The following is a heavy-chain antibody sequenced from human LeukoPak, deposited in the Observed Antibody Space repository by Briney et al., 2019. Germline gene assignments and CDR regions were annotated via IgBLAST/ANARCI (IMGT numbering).Heavy chain of an antibody. V-gene: IGHV4-61*02. Sequence: SETLSLTCTVSGGSISSGSYYWSWIRQPAGKGLEWIGRIYTSGSTNYNPSLKSRVTISVDTSKNQFSLKLSSVTAADTAVYYCARLSALGDTARGEPEKYYFDYWGQGTLVTVSS. CDR3: ARLSALGDTARGEPEKYYFDY. CDR2: IYTSGST. J-gene: IGHJ4*02. D-gene: IGHD1-14*01. CDR1: GGSISSGSYY.